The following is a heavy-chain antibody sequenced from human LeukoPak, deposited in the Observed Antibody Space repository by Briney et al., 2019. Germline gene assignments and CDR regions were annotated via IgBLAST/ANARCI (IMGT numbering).Heavy chain of an antibody. CDR2: ISGSGGST. J-gene: IGHJ4*02. CDR1: GFTFSSYA. V-gene: IGHV3-23*01. D-gene: IGHD2-21*02. CDR3: ARQLAYCGGDCYGSVAY. Sequence: GGSLRLSCAASGFTFSSYAMSWVRQAPGKGLEWVSAISGSGGSTHYADSVKGRFTISRDNSKNTLYLHMNSLRAEDTAVYYCARQLAYCGGDCYGSVAYWGQGTLVTVSS.